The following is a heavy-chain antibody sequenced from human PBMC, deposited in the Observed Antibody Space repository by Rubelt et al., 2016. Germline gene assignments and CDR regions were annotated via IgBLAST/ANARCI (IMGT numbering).Heavy chain of an antibody. CDR1: GYTFTSYG. CDR2: ISAYNGNT. Sequence: QVQLEQSGAEVRKPGASVKVSCKASGYTFTSYGISWVRQAPGQGLEWMGWISAYNGNTNYALKVLGRVTMTTGTSASTAYMELRSLRSDDTAVYYCARDSIWAYDFWGDYWGQGTLVTVSS. D-gene: IGHD3-3*01. CDR3: ARDSIWAYDFWGDY. V-gene: IGHV1-18*01. J-gene: IGHJ4*02.